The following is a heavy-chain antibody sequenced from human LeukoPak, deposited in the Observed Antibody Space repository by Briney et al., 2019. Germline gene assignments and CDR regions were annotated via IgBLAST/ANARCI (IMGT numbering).Heavy chain of an antibody. CDR2: ISYDGSNK. V-gene: IGHV3-30*04. J-gene: IGHJ6*02. CDR3: AREGPYCGGDCYANYYGMDV. Sequence: GRSLRLSCAASGFTFSSYAMHWVRQAPGKGLEWVAVISYDGSNKYYADSVKGRFTISRDNSKNTLYLQMNSLRAEDTAVYYCAREGPYCGGDCYANYYGMDVWGQGTTVTVSS. CDR1: GFTFSSYA. D-gene: IGHD2-21*02.